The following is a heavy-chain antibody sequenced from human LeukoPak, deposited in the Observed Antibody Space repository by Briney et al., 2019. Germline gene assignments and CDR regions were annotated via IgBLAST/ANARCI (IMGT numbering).Heavy chain of an antibody. Sequence: PGGSLRLSCAASGFTFSSYGMHWVRQAPGKGLEWAAVIWYDGSNKYYADSVKGRFTISRDNSKNTLFLQMNSLRVEDTAVYYCARVIQGNYGMDVCGQGTTVTVSS. CDR1: GFTFSSYG. J-gene: IGHJ6*02. V-gene: IGHV3-33*01. CDR2: IWYDGSNK. D-gene: IGHD6-13*01. CDR3: ARVIQGNYGMDV.